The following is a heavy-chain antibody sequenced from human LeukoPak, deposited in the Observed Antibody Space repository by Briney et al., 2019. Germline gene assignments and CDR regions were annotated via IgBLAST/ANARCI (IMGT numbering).Heavy chain of an antibody. CDR2: IDASGSYT. V-gene: IGHV5-10-1*01. CDR3: ARQGYSSASRPDF. J-gene: IGHJ4*02. Sequence: GESLKISCKGSGYSFPSYWITWVRQMPGKGLEWMGTIDASGSYTSYSPSFQGHVTFSADKSISIAYLQWRSLRASDTAMYYCARQGYSSASRPDFWGQGTLVTVSS. CDR1: GYSFPSYW. D-gene: IGHD6-6*01.